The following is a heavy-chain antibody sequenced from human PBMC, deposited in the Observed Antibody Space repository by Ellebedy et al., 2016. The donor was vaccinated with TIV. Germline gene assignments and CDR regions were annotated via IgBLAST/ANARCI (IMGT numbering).Heavy chain of an antibody. Sequence: GESLKISCAASGFTFSSYGMHWVRQAPGKGLEWVAVIWYDGSNKYYADSVKGRFTISRDNSKNTLYLQMNSLRAEDTAVYYCARELDSSGWYSWGQGTLVTVSS. D-gene: IGHD6-19*01. J-gene: IGHJ4*02. V-gene: IGHV3-33*01. CDR1: GFTFSSYG. CDR2: IWYDGSNK. CDR3: ARELDSSGWYS.